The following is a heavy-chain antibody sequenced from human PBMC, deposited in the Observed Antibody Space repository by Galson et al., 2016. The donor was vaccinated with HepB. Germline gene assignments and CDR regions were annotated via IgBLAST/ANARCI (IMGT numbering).Heavy chain of an antibody. Sequence: SLRLSCAASGFTFSSYWMHWVRQAPGKGLVWVSRINSDESNTNYADSVKGRFTTSRDNAKNTLYLQMNSLRAEDTAVYYCARHLSFWELRQCYFDYWGQGSLVTVSS. CDR1: GFTFSSYW. V-gene: IGHV3-74*01. J-gene: IGHJ4*02. D-gene: IGHD1-7*01. CDR3: ARHLSFWELRQCYFDY. CDR2: INSDESNT.